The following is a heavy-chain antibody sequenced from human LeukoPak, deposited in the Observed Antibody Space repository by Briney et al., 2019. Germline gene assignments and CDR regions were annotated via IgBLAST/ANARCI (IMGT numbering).Heavy chain of an antibody. Sequence: PGGSLRLSCAASGFTSSSHWMHWVRQAPGKGLVWVSRINSDGSSISYADSVKGRFTISRDNAKNTLYLQMNSLRAEDTAVYYCARDPQLWTTRDTRGGAKVGNWGQETRVTVPS. J-gene: IGHJ4*02. CDR2: INSDGSSI. V-gene: IGHV3-74*01. CDR3: ARDPQLWTTRDTRGGAKVGN. CDR1: GFTSSSHW. D-gene: IGHD5-18*01.